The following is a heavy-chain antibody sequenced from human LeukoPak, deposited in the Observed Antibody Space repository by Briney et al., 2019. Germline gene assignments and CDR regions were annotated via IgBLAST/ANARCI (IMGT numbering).Heavy chain of an antibody. CDR2: IYYSGST. D-gene: IGHD2-21*02. V-gene: IGHV4-59*01. CDR3: AKAVVVTTYFGY. J-gene: IGHJ4*02. CDR1: GGSISSDY. Sequence: PSETLSLTCTVSGGSISSDYWSWIRQPPGKGLEWIGDIYYSGSTNYNPSLKSRVTLSVDTSKNQISLKLSSVTAADTAVYYCAKAVVVTTYFGYWGQGTLVTVSS.